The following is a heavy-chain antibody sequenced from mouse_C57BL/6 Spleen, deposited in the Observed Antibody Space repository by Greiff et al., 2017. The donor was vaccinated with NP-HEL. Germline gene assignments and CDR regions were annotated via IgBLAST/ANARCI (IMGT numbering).Heavy chain of an antibody. CDR3: ARDGAYSNYFDY. Sequence: EVQGVESGGGLVKPGGSLKLSCAASGFTFSSYAMSWVRQTPEKRLEWVATISDGGSYTYYPDNVKGRFTISRDNAKNNLYLQMSHLKSEDTAMDYCARDGAYSNYFDYWGQGTTLTVSS. D-gene: IGHD2-5*01. CDR2: ISDGGSYT. J-gene: IGHJ2*01. V-gene: IGHV5-4*01. CDR1: GFTFSSYA.